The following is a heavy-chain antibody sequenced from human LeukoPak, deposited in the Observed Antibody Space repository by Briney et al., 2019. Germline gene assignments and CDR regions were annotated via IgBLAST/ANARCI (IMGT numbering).Heavy chain of an antibody. V-gene: IGHV4-59*01. CDR3: ARSPIVVVVAATPGPFDY. J-gene: IGHJ4*02. D-gene: IGHD2-15*01. CDR2: IYYSGST. Sequence: SETLSLTCTVSGGSISGYHWSWIRQPPGRGLEWIGYIYYSGSTNYNPSLKSRVTISLNTSKNQFSLILSSVTAADTAVYYCARSPIVVVVAATPGPFDYWGQGTLVTVSS. CDR1: GGSISGYH.